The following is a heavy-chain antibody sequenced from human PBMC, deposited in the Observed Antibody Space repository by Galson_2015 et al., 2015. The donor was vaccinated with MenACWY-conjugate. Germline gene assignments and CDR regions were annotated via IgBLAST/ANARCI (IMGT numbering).Heavy chain of an antibody. D-gene: IGHD2-15*01. CDR2: IKCRTDGGTT. CDR1: GLTFSNVW. J-gene: IGHJ5*02. V-gene: IGHV3-15*01. Sequence: LRLSCATSGLTFSNVWMSWVRQAPGQGLEWVARIKCRTDGGTTDYATPVKGRFTILRDDSAKTLYLQTNSLKIEDTAMYFCTRDRDVGGSRWWFDPWGQGTLVTVSS. CDR3: TRDRDVGGSRWWFDP.